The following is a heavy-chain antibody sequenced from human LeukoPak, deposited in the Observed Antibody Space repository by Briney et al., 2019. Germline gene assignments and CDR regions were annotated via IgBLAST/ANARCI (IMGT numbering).Heavy chain of an antibody. CDR3: ARGGYYGSGNDFRFDP. V-gene: IGHV4-39*07. CDR2: IYYSGRT. D-gene: IGHD3-10*01. J-gene: IGHJ5*02. CDR1: GGSISSSSYY. Sequence: SETLSLTCTVSGGSISSSSYYWGWIRQPPGKGLEWIGSIYYSGRTYYNASLKSRVTISVDTSKSQFSLKLSSVTAADTAVYYCARGGYYGSGNDFRFDPWGQGTLVTVSS.